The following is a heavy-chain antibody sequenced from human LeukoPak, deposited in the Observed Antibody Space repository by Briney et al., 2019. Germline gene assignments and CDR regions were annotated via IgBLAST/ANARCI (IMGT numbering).Heavy chain of an antibody. J-gene: IGHJ5*02. CDR3: ARAGRFLEWLLSHDWFDP. CDR2: ISAYNGNT. CDR1: GYTFTSYG. Sequence: GASVKVSCKASGYTFTSYGISWVRQAPGQGLEWMGWISAYNGNTNYAQKLQGRVTMTTDTSTSTAYMELRSLRSDDTAVYYCARAGRFLEWLLSHDWFDPWGQGTLVTVSS. D-gene: IGHD3-3*01. V-gene: IGHV1-18*01.